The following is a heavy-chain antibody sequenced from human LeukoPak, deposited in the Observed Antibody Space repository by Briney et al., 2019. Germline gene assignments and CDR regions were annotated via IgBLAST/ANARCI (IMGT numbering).Heavy chain of an antibody. CDR1: GFTFSSAY. J-gene: IGHJ4*02. D-gene: IGHD3-22*01. Sequence: PGGSLRLSCAASGFTFSSAYMSWVRQAPGKGLEWVGRIKSKSDGGTTDHAAPVKGRFTISRDDSKNTLYLQMNSLKIEDTGVYYCARENYDSSGYYLGYWGQGTLVTVSS. CDR2: IKSKSDGGTT. V-gene: IGHV3-15*01. CDR3: ARENYDSSGYYLGY.